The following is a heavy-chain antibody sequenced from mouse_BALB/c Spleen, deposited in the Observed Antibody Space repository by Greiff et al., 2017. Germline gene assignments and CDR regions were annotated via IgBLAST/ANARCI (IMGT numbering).Heavy chain of an antibody. D-gene: IGHD1-1*02. V-gene: IGHV5-9-4*01. CDR2: ISSGGSYT. CDR1: GFTFSSYA. J-gene: IGHJ3*01. Sequence: EVMLVESGGGLVKPGGSLKLSCAASGFTFSSYAMSWVRQSPEKRLEWVAEISSGGSYTYYPDTVTGRFTISRDNAKNTLYLEMSSLRSEDTAMYYCARDQGGTWFADWGQGTLVTVSA. CDR3: ARDQGGTWFAD.